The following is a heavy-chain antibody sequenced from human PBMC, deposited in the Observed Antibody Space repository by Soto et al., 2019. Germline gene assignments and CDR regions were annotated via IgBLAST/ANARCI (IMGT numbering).Heavy chain of an antibody. Sequence: SETLSLTCSVYGGSFSCYYWSWIRQPPGKGLEWIGEINHSGSTNYNPSLKSRVTISVDTSKNQFSLKLSSVTAADTAVYYCARANYYDSSGQGTYFDYWGQGTLVTVSS. D-gene: IGHD3-22*01. CDR2: INHSGST. CDR3: ARANYYDSSGQGTYFDY. CDR1: GGSFSCYY. J-gene: IGHJ4*02. V-gene: IGHV4-34*01.